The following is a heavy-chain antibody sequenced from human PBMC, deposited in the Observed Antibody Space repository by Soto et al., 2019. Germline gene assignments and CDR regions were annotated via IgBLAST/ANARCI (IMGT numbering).Heavy chain of an antibody. Sequence: PSETLSLTCTVSGGSISGYYWSWIRQPPGRGLEWIGYIYSSGSTNYNPSLKSRVTISVDTSKNQFSLKLNSMTAADTAVYYCARHNYGSGSTYFDYWGQGTLVTVSS. CDR1: GGSISGYY. V-gene: IGHV4-59*08. CDR2: IYSSGST. D-gene: IGHD3-10*01. J-gene: IGHJ4*02. CDR3: ARHNYGSGSTYFDY.